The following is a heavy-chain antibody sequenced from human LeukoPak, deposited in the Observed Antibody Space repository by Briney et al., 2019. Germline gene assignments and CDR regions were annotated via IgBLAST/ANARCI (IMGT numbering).Heavy chain of an antibody. CDR1: GDSISTYY. CDR2: IYYSGVI. V-gene: IGHV4-59*08. Sequence: SETLSLTCTVSGDSISTYYWSWIRQPPGKGLEWIGYIYYSGVINYNPSLKSRVTISVDTSKNQFSLNLSSVTAADTAVYYCARHGFRTGGSWIFDYWGQGILVTVSS. CDR3: ARHGFRTGGSWIFDY. J-gene: IGHJ4*02. D-gene: IGHD3/OR15-3a*01.